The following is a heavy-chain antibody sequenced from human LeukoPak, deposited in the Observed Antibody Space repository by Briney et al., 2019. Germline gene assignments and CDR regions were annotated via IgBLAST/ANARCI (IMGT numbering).Heavy chain of an antibody. J-gene: IGHJ4*02. CDR2: IYYTGTT. CDR1: GGSISNYY. V-gene: IGHV4-59*01. D-gene: IGHD5-18*01. Sequence: PSETLSLTCTVSGGSISNYYWSWIRQPPGKALEWSGYIYYTGTTNYNPSLRSRVTISVDTSKNQFSLKLSSVTAADTAVYYCARVVGYGYSDYWGQGALVTVSS. CDR3: ARVVGYGYSDY.